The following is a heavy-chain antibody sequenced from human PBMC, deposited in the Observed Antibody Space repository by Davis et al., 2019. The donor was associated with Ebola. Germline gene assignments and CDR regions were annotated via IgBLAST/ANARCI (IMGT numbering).Heavy chain of an antibody. CDR2: TSHLPDYT. D-gene: IGHD5-18*01. J-gene: IGHJ5*01. V-gene: IGHV4-34*01. CDR1: GSSFTDYF. CDR3: ARTTKTNVEDSGLGYNFFDS. Sequence: MPSETLSPTCAVHGSSFTDYFWSWIRQHPGKGLEWIGQTSHLPDYTNYSSSFGVRVTISVDSSKNQFSLKIHSVTAADTAVYYCARTTKTNVEDSGLGYNFFDSWGQGTLVSVSS.